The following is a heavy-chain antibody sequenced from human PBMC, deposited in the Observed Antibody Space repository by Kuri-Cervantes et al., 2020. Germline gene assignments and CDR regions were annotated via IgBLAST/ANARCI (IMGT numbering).Heavy chain of an antibody. V-gene: IGHV3-15*01. CDR1: GFTFSNAW. CDR3: ARGSPRIVVFRPRYYFDY. J-gene: IGHJ4*02. Sequence: GESLKISCAASGFTFSNAWMSWVRQAPGKGLEWVGRIKSKTDGGTTDYAAPVKGRFTISRDDSKNTLYLQMNSLRAEDTAVYYCARGSPRIVVFRPRYYFDYWGQGTLVTVSS. CDR2: IKSKTDGGTT. D-gene: IGHD3-22*01.